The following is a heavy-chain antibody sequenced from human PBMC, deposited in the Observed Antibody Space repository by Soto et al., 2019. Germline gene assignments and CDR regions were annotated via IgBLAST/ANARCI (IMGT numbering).Heavy chain of an antibody. CDR1: GGSISSSSYY. D-gene: IGHD1-7*01. J-gene: IGHJ4*02. Sequence: SETLSLTCTVSGGSISSSSYYWGWIRQPPGKGLEWTGSIYYSGSTYYNPSLKSRVTISVDTSKNQFSLKLSSVTAADTAVYYCARRVDWNSPFDYWGQGTLVTVS. CDR2: IYYSGST. CDR3: ARRVDWNSPFDY. V-gene: IGHV4-39*01.